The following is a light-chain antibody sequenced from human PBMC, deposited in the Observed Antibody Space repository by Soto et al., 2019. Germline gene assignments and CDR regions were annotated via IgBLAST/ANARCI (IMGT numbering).Light chain of an antibody. CDR2: GAS. CDR1: QSVSSN. Sequence: EIVRTQSPATLSVSPGERATLSCRASQSVSSNLAWYQQKPGQAPRLLIYGASTRATGIPARFSGSGSGTEFTLTISSLQSEDFAVYYCQQYNTWPPMAFGQGTKVEIK. V-gene: IGKV3-15*01. CDR3: QQYNTWPPMA. J-gene: IGKJ1*01.